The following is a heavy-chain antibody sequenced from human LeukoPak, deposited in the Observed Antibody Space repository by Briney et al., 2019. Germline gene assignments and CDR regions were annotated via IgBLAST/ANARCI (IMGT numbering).Heavy chain of an antibody. CDR1: GGSISSSSYY. Sequence: SETLSLTCTVSGGSISSSSYYWGWIRQPPGNGLEWIGSIYYSGSTYYNPSLKSRVTISVDTSKNQFSLKLSSVTAADTAVYYCARQRATVTTWARYYFDYWGQGALVTVSS. D-gene: IGHD4-17*01. J-gene: IGHJ4*02. CDR2: IYYSGST. CDR3: ARQRATVTTWARYYFDY. V-gene: IGHV4-39*01.